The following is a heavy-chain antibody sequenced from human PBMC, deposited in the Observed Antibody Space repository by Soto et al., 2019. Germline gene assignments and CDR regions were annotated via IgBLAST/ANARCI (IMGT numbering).Heavy chain of an antibody. CDR2: IKSKTDGGTT. CDR1: VFTFSNAW. V-gene: IGHV3-15*01. Sequence: PGGSLRLSCAASVFTFSNAWMSWVRQAPGKGLEWVGRIKSKTDGGTTDYAAPVKGRFTISRDDSKNTLYLQMNSLKTEDTAVYYCTTDTSVLLWFGELGYFDYWGQGTLVTVSS. CDR3: TTDTSVLLWFGELGYFDY. J-gene: IGHJ4*02. D-gene: IGHD3-10*01.